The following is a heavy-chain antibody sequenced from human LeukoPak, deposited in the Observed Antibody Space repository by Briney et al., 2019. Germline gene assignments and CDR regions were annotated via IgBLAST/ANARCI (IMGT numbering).Heavy chain of an antibody. V-gene: IGHV3-43*02. CDR1: GFTFDDYA. CDR3: APRGGL. J-gene: IGHJ4*02. Sequence: GGSLRLSCAASGFTFDDYAMHWVRQAPGKGLEWVSLISGDGGSTYYADSVKGRFTISRDNAKNSLYLQMNSLRAEDTAVYYCAPRGGLGGQGTLVTVSS. CDR2: ISGDGGST. D-gene: IGHD3-16*01.